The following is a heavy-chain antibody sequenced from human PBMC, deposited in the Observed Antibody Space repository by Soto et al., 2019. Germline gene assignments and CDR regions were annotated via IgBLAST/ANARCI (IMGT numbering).Heavy chain of an antibody. J-gene: IGHJ6*02. CDR1: GYSFTSYW. D-gene: IGHD2-2*02. V-gene: IGHV5-10-1*01. CDR3: ARQDVVVPAAIPDYYYYYGMDV. CDR2: IDPSDSYT. Sequence: PGESLKISCKGSGYSFTSYWISWVRQMPGKGLEWMGRIDPSDSYTNYSPSFQGHVTISADKSISTAYLQWSSLKASDTAMYYCARQDVVVPAAIPDYYYYYGMDVRGQGTTVTVSS.